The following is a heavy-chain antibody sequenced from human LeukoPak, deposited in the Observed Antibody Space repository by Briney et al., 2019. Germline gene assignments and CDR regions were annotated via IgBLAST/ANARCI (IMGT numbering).Heavy chain of an antibody. J-gene: IGHJ4*02. Sequence: SLRLSRAASGFTFDNYAMHWVRQAPGKGLEWLSIISWNSGYIGYADSVKGRFTISRDNAKKSLDLQMNSLRAEDTAFYYCAKVPGTYSRCYFFDYWGQGTLVTVSS. V-gene: IGHV3-9*01. CDR3: AKVPGTYSRCYFFDY. CDR1: GFTFDNYA. D-gene: IGHD6-13*01. CDR2: ISWNSGYI.